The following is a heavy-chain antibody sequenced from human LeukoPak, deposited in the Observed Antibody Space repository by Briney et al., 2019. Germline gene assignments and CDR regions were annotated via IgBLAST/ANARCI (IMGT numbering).Heavy chain of an antibody. Sequence: ASVKVSCKASGYTFTSYYMHWVRQAPGQGLEWMGIINPSGGSTSYAQKFQGRVTMTRDMSTSTVYMELSSLRSEDTAVYYCARDPEDDCSSTSCSSQAWFDPWGQGTLVTVSS. CDR1: GYTFTSYY. V-gene: IGHV1-46*01. CDR2: INPSGGST. D-gene: IGHD2-2*01. CDR3: ARDPEDDCSSTSCSSQAWFDP. J-gene: IGHJ5*02.